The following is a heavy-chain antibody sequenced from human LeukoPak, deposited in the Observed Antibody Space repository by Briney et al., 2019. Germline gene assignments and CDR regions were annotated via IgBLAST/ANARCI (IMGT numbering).Heavy chain of an antibody. CDR1: GFTFSSYG. J-gene: IGHJ6*02. Sequence: PGRSLRLSCVASGFTFSSYGMHWVRQAPGKGLEWVAVIWYDGSNKYYADSVKGRFTISRDNSKNTLYLQMNSLRAEDTAVYYCARRGSYYYYGMDVWGQGTTVTVSS. CDR3: ARRGSYYYYGMDV. V-gene: IGHV3-33*01. D-gene: IGHD2-15*01. CDR2: IWYDGSNK.